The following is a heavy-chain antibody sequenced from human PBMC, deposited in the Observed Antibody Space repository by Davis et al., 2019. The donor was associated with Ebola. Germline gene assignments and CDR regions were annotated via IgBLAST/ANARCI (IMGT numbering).Heavy chain of an antibody. Sequence: MPSDTLSLTCAVYGGSFSGYYWSWIRQPPGKGLEWIGEINHSGSTNYNPSLKSRVTLSVDTSKNQFSLKLSSVTAADTAVYYWARIVLTWIQVDYWGQGTLVTVSS. CDR3: ARIVLTWIQVDY. V-gene: IGHV4-34*01. CDR1: GGSFSGYY. D-gene: IGHD5-18*01. J-gene: IGHJ4*02. CDR2: INHSGST.